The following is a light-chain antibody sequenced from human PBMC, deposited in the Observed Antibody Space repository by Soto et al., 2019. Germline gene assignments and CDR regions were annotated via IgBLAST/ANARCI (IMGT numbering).Light chain of an antibody. CDR2: GAS. Sequence: EIVLTQSPGTLSLSPGERATLSCRASQSVSSSYLAWYQQKPGQAPRLLIYGASSRATGIPDRFSGSGSGTDFTLTISRLEPEGLAVYYCQQYGNSPPTFGQGTKLEIK. CDR1: QSVSSSY. J-gene: IGKJ1*01. V-gene: IGKV3-20*01. CDR3: QQYGNSPPT.